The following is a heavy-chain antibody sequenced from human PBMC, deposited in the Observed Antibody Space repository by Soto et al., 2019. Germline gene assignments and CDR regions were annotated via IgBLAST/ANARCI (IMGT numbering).Heavy chain of an antibody. Sequence: GGSLRLSCAASGFTFSSYAMSWVRQAPGKGLEWVSAISGSGGSTYYADSVKGRFTISRDNSKNTLYLQMNSLRAEDTAVYYCAKDDPPNRIYYDSSGEFDYWGQGTLVTVSS. D-gene: IGHD3-22*01. V-gene: IGHV3-23*01. CDR2: ISGSGGST. CDR1: GFTFSSYA. CDR3: AKDDPPNRIYYDSSGEFDY. J-gene: IGHJ4*02.